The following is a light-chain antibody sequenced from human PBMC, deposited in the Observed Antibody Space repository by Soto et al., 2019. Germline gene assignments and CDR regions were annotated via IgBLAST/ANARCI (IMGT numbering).Light chain of an antibody. CDR2: EDS. CDR3: SSYAGSNNLV. J-gene: IGLJ2*01. CDR1: XXXVGGYNY. V-gene: IGLV2-8*01. Sequence: QSALTXPPSASGSPGQSVTXXXTXXXXXVGGYNYVSWYQQHPGKAPKLMIYEDSQRPSGVPDRFSGSKNGNTASLTVSVLQAEEEDDYYCSSYAGSNNLVFGGGTKVTVL.